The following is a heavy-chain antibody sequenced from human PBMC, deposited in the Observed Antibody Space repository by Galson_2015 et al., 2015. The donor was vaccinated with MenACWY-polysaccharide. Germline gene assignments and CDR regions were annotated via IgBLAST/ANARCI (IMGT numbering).Heavy chain of an antibody. CDR2: ISSSGSTI. V-gene: IGHV3-11*01. CDR3: AKDETDYYDILTGYYIWNY. D-gene: IGHD3-9*01. CDR1: GFTFSDYY. J-gene: IGHJ4*02. Sequence: SLRLSSAASGFTFSDYYMSWIRQAPGKGLEWVSYISSSGSTIYYADSVKGRFTISRDNAKNSLYLQMDSLRAEDTAVYYCAKDETDYYDILTGYYIWNYWGQGTLVTVSS.